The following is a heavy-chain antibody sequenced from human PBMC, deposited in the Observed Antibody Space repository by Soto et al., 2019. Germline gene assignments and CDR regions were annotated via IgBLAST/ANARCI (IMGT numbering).Heavy chain of an antibody. CDR2: INHSGST. D-gene: IGHD4-17*01. CDR3: AMTTVVSKSFDY. J-gene: IGHJ4*02. CDR1: GGYFSGYY. V-gene: IGHV4-34*01. Sequence: SRTCAVYGGYFSGYYWSWIRQPPGKGLEWIGEINHSGSTNYNPSLKSRVTISVDTSKNQFSLKLSSVTAADTAVYYCAMTTVVSKSFDYSGQGTLVLVSS.